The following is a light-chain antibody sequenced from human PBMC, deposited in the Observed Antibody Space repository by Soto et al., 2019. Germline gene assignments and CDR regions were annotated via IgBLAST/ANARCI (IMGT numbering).Light chain of an antibody. J-gene: IGLJ1*01. V-gene: IGLV2-14*03. CDR3: SAHTRGSTPRYV. CDR1: SSDVGGYDY. CDR2: DVS. Sequence: QSALTQPASVSGSPGQSITISCTGTSSDVGGYDYVSWYQQHPGKAPRLVIYDVSDRPSGVSDRFSGSKSGNTASLTISGLQAEDEADYHCSAHTRGSTPRYVFGTGTKVTVL.